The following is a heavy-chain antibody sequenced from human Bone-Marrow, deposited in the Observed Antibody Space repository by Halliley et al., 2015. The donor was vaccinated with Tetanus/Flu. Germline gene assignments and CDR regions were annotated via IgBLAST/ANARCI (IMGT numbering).Heavy chain of an antibody. V-gene: IGHV5-51*01. D-gene: IGHD3-3*01. J-gene: IGHJ4*02. CDR3: ARQSRTDYKFWSGYYPYYFDY. Sequence: VQLVQSGAEVKKPGESLKISCVGSGYSFGGYYIAWVRQMPGKGLEWLGFIYPGNSHTVYSPSFRGQIAISVDKSISTAYLQWSSLKASDSAMYYCARQSRTDYKFWSGYYPYYFDYWGQGTLVTVSS. CDR1: GYSFGGYY. CDR2: IYPGNSHT.